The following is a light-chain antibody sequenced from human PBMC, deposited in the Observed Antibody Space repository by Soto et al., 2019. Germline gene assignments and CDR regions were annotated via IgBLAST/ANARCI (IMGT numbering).Light chain of an antibody. CDR2: DAT. J-gene: IGLJ2*01. V-gene: IGLV2-14*03. CDR3: SSYTTIGSVYVI. CDR1: TNDIGRYDY. Sequence: QSALTQPASVSGSPGQSITISCTGTTNDIGRYDYVSWYQQPPDKAPKLIIYDATYRPSGISTRFSGSKSGSTASLTISWLQAEDEGFYYCSSYTTIGSVYVIFGGGTKLTVL.